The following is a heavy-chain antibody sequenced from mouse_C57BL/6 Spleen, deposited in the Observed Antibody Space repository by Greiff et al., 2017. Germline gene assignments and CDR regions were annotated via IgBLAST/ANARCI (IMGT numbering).Heavy chain of an antibody. CDR2: INPSSGYT. Sequence: QVQLQQSGAELARPGASVKMSCKASGYTFTSYTMHWVKQRPGQGLEWIGYINPSSGYTKYNQKFKDKATLTADKSSSTTDMQLSSLTSEDSAVYYCAREGLGGFAYWGQGTLVTVSA. J-gene: IGHJ3*01. CDR3: AREGLGGFAY. V-gene: IGHV1-4*01. D-gene: IGHD2-4*01. CDR1: GYTFTSYT.